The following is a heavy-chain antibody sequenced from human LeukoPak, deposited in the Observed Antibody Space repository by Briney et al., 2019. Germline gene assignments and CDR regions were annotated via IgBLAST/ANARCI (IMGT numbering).Heavy chain of an antibody. Sequence: GGSLRLSCAASGFTFSSYAMHWVRQAPGKGLEWVAVISYDGSNKYYADSVKGRFTISRDNSKNTLYLQMNSLRAEDTAVYYCAKNLPDGGRDYWGQGTLLTVSS. CDR1: GFTFSSYA. D-gene: IGHD4-23*01. CDR3: AKNLPDGGRDY. CDR2: ISYDGSNK. V-gene: IGHV3-30*04. J-gene: IGHJ4*02.